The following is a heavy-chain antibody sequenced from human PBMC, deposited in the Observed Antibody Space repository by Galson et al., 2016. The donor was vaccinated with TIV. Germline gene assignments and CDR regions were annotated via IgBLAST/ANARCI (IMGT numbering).Heavy chain of an antibody. V-gene: IGHV1-69*13. D-gene: IGHD5-18*01. CDR3: AKDRNTAMDTYHYYYGMDV. CDR1: GDTFSTYP. CDR2: FIPLFGTA. J-gene: IGHJ6*02. Sequence: SVKVSCKASGDTFSTYPFNWVRQAPGQGLEWVGGFIPLFGTANYAQKFQGRVRITADESTSTLYMEVSSLRSEDTAVYYCAKDRNTAMDTYHYYYGMDVWGQGTTVIVSS.